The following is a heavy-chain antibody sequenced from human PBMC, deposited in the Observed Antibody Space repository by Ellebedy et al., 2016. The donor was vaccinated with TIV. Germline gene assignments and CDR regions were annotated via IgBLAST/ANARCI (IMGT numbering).Heavy chain of an antibody. CDR2: IEPDGSYK. V-gene: IGHV3-7*04. Sequence: GGSLRLXXVGTGFTFSSYYMAWVRQTPGKGLEWVANIEPDGSYKYYVDSVKGRFTISKDNARQSLYLQMSSLRAEDTAMYYCARRMVVPGASGWGYAMDVWGQGTTVIVSS. CDR3: ARRMVVPGASGWGYAMDV. CDR1: GFTFSSYY. J-gene: IGHJ6*02. D-gene: IGHD2-2*01.